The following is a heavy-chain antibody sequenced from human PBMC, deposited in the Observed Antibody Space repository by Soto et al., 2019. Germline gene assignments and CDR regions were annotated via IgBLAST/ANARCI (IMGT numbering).Heavy chain of an antibody. D-gene: IGHD3-10*01. J-gene: IGHJ5*02. CDR2: IYHSGST. Sequence: KTSETLSLTCAVSGGSISSSNWWSWVRQPPGKGLEWIGEIYHSGSTNYNPSLKSRVTMSVDTSKNQFSLKLSSVTAADTAVYYCARDYYGSGGHSNWFDPWGQGTLVTVSS. CDR3: ARDYYGSGGHSNWFDP. CDR1: GGSISSSNW. V-gene: IGHV4-4*02.